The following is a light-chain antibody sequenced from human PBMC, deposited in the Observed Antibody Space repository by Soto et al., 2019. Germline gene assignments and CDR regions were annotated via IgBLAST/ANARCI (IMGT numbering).Light chain of an antibody. Sequence: EIVMTQSPATLSVYPGDGATLSCRASQSVGSNLAWYQQKPGHTPRLLIYAASTRATGIPDRFSGSGSGTDFTLTISRLEPEDFAVYFCQQYGSSPSTFGQGTKVDIK. CDR1: QSVGSN. J-gene: IGKJ1*01. CDR3: QQYGSSPST. V-gene: IGKV3-20*01. CDR2: AAS.